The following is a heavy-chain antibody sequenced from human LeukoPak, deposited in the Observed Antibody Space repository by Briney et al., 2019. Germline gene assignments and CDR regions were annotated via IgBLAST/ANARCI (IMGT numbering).Heavy chain of an antibody. V-gene: IGHV4-34*01. CDR2: INHSGST. CDR3: ARPSQAAAAGKNYYYYYGMDV. Sequence: SETLSLTCAVYGGSFSGYYWSWIRQPPGKGLEWIGEINHSGSTNYNPSLKSRVTISVDTSKHQFSLKLSSVTAADTAVYYCARPSQAAAAGKNYYYYYGMDVWGQGTTVTVSS. D-gene: IGHD6-13*01. CDR1: GGSFSGYY. J-gene: IGHJ6*02.